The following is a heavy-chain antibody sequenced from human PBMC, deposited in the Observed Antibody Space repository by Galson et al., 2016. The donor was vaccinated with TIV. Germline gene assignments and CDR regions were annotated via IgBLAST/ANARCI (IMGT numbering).Heavy chain of an antibody. D-gene: IGHD1-26*01. CDR2: IYDDGKK. Sequence: SLRLSCAASGFIVTDNSMTWVRQAPGKGLEWVALIYDDGKKMYADSVQGRFTISRDSSKNVLYLQMTSLRGEDTAVYFCARDSRRCGNECFLRYYYGMDVWGQGTTVTVSS. V-gene: IGHV3-53*05. CDR3: ARDSRRCGNECFLRYYYGMDV. J-gene: IGHJ6*02. CDR1: GFIVTDNS.